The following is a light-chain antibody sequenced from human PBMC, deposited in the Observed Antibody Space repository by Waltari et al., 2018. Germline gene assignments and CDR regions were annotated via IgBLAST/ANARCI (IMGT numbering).Light chain of an antibody. CDR1: SSDVGASNL. Sequence: QSALTQPASVSGSPGQSITISCSGTSSDVGASNLISWYQQHPGKVPTLRIYEVNKRPSGVSNRFSCSKSDNTASLTISGLQAEDEADYYCCSYAGRSTLVFGGGTKLTVL. CDR3: CSYAGRSTLV. CDR2: EVN. J-gene: IGLJ3*02. V-gene: IGLV2-23*02.